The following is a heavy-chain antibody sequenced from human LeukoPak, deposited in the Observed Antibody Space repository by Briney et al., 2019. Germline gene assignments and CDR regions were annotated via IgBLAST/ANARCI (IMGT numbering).Heavy chain of an antibody. Sequence: GGSLRLSSAASGFTFSSYAMSWVRQAPGKGLEWVSAISGSGGSTYYADSVKGRFTISRDNSKNTLYLQMNSLRAEDTAVYYCARGAYSNYGSYFDYWGQGTLVTVSS. D-gene: IGHD4-11*01. CDR2: ISGSGGST. J-gene: IGHJ4*02. V-gene: IGHV3-23*01. CDR1: GFTFSSYA. CDR3: ARGAYSNYGSYFDY.